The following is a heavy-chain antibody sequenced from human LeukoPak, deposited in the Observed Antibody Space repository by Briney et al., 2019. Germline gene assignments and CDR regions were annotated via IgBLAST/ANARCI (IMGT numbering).Heavy chain of an antibody. CDR1: GFSLSNYA. Sequence: GGSLRLSCAASGFSLSNYAMSWVRQALGKGLEWVSVISGSGGSRYYADSVKGRFTISRDNSKNTLDLQMNSLRAEDTAVYYCAREPSVAGLKIFDYWGQGTLVTVSS. CDR3: AREPSVAGLKIFDY. V-gene: IGHV3-23*01. J-gene: IGHJ4*02. D-gene: IGHD6-19*01. CDR2: ISGSGGSR.